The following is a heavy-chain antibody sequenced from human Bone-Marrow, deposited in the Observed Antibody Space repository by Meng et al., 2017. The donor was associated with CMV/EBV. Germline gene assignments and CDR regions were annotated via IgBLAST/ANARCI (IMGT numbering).Heavy chain of an antibody. J-gene: IGHJ4*02. CDR3: AKSTTSSYYYDD. Sequence: GESLKISCAASGFTFSSYDFHWVRQATGKGLEWVSSIGTTGDTYYPDSVRGRFSISRENAKSSLYLQMYSLTAGDTAVYYCAKSTTSSYYYDDWGEGTLVTVSS. D-gene: IGHD2-2*01. CDR1: GFTFSSYD. V-gene: IGHV3-13*01. CDR2: IGTTGDT.